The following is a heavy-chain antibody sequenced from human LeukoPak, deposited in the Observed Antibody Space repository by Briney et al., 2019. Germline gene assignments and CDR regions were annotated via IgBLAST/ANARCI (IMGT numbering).Heavy chain of an antibody. CDR2: ISGSGVTT. CDR1: GFTFNNDA. J-gene: IGHJ4*02. D-gene: IGHD1-1*01. V-gene: IGHV3-23*01. Sequence: GGSLRLSCAASGFTFNNDAMSWVRQAPGMGLEWVSTISGSGVTTYYADSVRGRFTISRDNSKTTLYLQLDSLRLEDMAIYYCAKSPGQIQLDYFDYWGQGTLVTVSS. CDR3: AKSPGQIQLDYFDY.